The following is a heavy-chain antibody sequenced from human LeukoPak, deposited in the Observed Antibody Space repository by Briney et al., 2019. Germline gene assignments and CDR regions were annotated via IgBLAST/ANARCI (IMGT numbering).Heavy chain of an antibody. V-gene: IGHV4-31*03. D-gene: IGHD3-16*02. J-gene: IGHJ4*02. Sequence: SETLSLTCTVSSGSISSGGYYWSWIRQHPGKGLEWIGYIYYSGSTYYNPSLKSRVTISVDTSKNQFSLKLSSVTAADTAVYYCARVSYDYVWGSYQYDYWGQGTLVTVSS. CDR1: SGSISSGGYY. CDR2: IYYSGST. CDR3: ARVSYDYVWGSYQYDY.